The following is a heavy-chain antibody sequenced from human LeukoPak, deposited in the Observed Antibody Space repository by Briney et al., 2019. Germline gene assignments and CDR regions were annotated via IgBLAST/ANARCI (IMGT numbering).Heavy chain of an antibody. CDR2: ISSSSSYI. D-gene: IGHD2-2*01. CDR3: ARDIVVVPAAETNLDY. J-gene: IGHJ4*02. CDR1: GFTFSSYS. V-gene: IGHV3-21*01. Sequence: GGSLRLSCAASGFTFSSYSMNWVRQAPGKGLVWVSSISSSSSYIYYADSVKGRFTISRDNAKNSLYLQMNSLRAEDTAVYYCARDIVVVPAAETNLDYWGQGTLVTVSS.